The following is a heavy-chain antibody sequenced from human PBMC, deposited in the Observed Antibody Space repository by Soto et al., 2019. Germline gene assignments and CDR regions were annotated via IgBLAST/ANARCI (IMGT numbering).Heavy chain of an antibody. V-gene: IGHV1-69*13. Sequence: ASVKVSCKASGGTFSSYAISWVRQAPGQGLEWMGGIIPIFGTANYAQKFQGRVTITADESTSTAYMELSSLRSEDTAVYYCARDLGICSSTSCYLNDWFDPWGQGTLVTVSS. J-gene: IGHJ5*02. D-gene: IGHD2-2*01. CDR2: IIPIFGTA. CDR3: ARDLGICSSTSCYLNDWFDP. CDR1: GGTFSSYA.